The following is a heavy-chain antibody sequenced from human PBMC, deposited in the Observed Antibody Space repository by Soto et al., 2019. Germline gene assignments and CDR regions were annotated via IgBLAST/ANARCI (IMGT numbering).Heavy chain of an antibody. J-gene: IGHJ4*02. CDR1: GGSISSYY. V-gene: IGHV4-4*07. Sequence: KPSETLSLTCTVSGGSISSYYWSWIRQPAGKGLEWIGRIYTSGSTNYNPSLKSRVTMSVDTSKNQFSLKLSSVTAADTAVYYCARGGYDSSGYYPFDYWGQGTLVTVSS. D-gene: IGHD3-22*01. CDR2: IYTSGST. CDR3: ARGGYDSSGYYPFDY.